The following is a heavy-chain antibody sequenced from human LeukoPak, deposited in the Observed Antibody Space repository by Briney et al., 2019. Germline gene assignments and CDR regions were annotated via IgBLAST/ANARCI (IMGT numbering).Heavy chain of an antibody. CDR1: GYSFTSYW. J-gene: IGHJ5*02. CDR2: IYPGDSDT. V-gene: IGHV5-51*01. Sequence: KRGESLKISCKGSGYSFTSYWIGWVRQMPGKGLEWMGIIYPGDSDTRYSPSFQGQVTISVDTSINTAYLQWISLKASDTAMYYCARHPIAAGGAYNWFDPWGQGTLVTVSS. D-gene: IGHD6-13*01. CDR3: ARHPIAAGGAYNWFDP.